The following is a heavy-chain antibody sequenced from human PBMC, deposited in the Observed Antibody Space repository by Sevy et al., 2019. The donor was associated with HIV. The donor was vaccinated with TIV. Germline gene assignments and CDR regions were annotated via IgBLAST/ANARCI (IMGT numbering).Heavy chain of an antibody. J-gene: IGHJ4*02. CDR3: ARGVTVTTVPYYFDD. D-gene: IGHD4-4*01. V-gene: IGHV4-34*01. CDR2: INHSGST. Sequence: SETLSLTCAVYSGSFSAYYWSWIRQPPGKGLEWIGEINHSGSTNYNPSLKSRVTISLHTSKNQFSLKLTSVTAADTAVYYCARGVTVTTVPYYFDDWGQGTLVTVSS. CDR1: SGSFSAYY.